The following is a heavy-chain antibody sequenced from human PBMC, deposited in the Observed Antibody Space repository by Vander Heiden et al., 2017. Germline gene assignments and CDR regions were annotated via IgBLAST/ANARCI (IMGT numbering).Heavy chain of an antibody. CDR1: GLTVGSSY. D-gene: IGHD6-6*01. J-gene: IGHJ4*02. CDR3: ARDTAARGDY. Sequence: EVQLVESGGGLIQPGGSLRLSRAASGLTVGSSYMSGVRQATGKELGWVSVIYSGGSTYYADSVKGRFTISRDNSKNTLYLQMNSLRAEDTGAYYCARDTAARGDYWGQGTLVTVSS. CDR2: IYSGGST. V-gene: IGHV3-53*01.